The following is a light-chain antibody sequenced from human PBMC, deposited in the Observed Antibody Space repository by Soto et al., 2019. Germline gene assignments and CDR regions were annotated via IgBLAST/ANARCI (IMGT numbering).Light chain of an antibody. CDR3: SSYTFRSTLV. Sequence: QSVLTQPASVSGSPGQSITISCTGTSSDVGSYNYVSWYQQYPGKAPKLMIYDVSNPPSGVPNRFSGSKSGNTASLTISGLQAEGEADYYYSSYTFRSTLVLGGGTKLTVL. J-gene: IGLJ2*01. V-gene: IGLV2-14*01. CDR2: DVS. CDR1: SSDVGSYNY.